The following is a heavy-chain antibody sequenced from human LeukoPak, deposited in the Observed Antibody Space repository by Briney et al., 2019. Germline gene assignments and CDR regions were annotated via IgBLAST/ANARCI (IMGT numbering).Heavy chain of an antibody. V-gene: IGHV4-39*07. CDR2: INYSGST. J-gene: IGHJ4*02. CDR3: ARLGRGLAGPEGTILAY. Sequence: SETLSLTCTVSGGSISSRSYYWGWIRQPPEKGLEWIGIINYSGSTYNSPSLESRVTISVDTSKNQFSLNLSSVTAADTAVYYCARLGRGLAGPEGTILAYWGPGTLVTVSS. D-gene: IGHD1-14*01. CDR1: GGSISSRSYY.